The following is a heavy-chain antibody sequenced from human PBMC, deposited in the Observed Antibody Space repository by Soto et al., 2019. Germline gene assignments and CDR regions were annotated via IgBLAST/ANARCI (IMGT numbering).Heavy chain of an antibody. Sequence: QVQLVESGGGVVQPGRSLRLSCAASGFTFSSYGMHWVRQAPGKGLEWVAVIWYDGSNKYYADSVKGRFTISRDNSKNTLYLQMNSLRAEDTTVYYCARDRLGMDYWGQGTLVTVSS. D-gene: IGHD7-27*01. CDR3: ARDRLGMDY. CDR1: GFTFSSYG. CDR2: IWYDGSNK. J-gene: IGHJ4*02. V-gene: IGHV3-33*01.